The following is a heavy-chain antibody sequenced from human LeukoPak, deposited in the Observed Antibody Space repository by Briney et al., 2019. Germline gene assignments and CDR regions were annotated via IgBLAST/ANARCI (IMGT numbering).Heavy chain of an antibody. V-gene: IGHV1-24*01. CDR1: GYTLTELS. Sequence: ASVKVSCKVSGYTLTELSMHWVRQAPGKGLEWMGGFDPEDGETIYAQKLQGRVTMTTDTSTSTAYMELRSLRSDDTAVYYCARDLGATIARGTYYYYGMDVWGQGTTVTVS. J-gene: IGHJ6*02. CDR3: ARDLGATIARGTYYYYGMDV. CDR2: FDPEDGET. D-gene: IGHD5-12*01.